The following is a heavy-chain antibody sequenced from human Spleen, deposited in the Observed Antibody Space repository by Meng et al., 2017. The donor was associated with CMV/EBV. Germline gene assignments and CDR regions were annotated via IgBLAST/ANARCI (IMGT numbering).Heavy chain of an antibody. CDR2: ISYDGSNK. CDR1: GFTFSSYA. J-gene: IGHJ5*01. CDR3: ARDSMNGGGFDS. V-gene: IGHV3-30-3*01. Sequence: SCAASGFTFSSYAMHWVRQAPGKGLEWVAVISYDGSNKYYADSVKGRFTISRDDSKNSLYLLMDSLKTEDTAVYYCARDSMNGGGFDSWGQGSLVTVSS. D-gene: IGHD2-8*01.